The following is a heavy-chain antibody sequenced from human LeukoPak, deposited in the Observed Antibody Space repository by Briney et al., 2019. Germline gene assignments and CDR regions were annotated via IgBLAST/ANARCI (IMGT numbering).Heavy chain of an antibody. CDR1: GYTFTGYY. CDR3: ARDDCSGGSCYREELDY. V-gene: IGHV1-2*02. Sequence: ASVKVSCKASGYTFTGYYMHWVRQAPGQGLEWMGWLKPNSGGTNYAQKFQGRVTMTRDTSISTAYMELSRLRSDDTAVYYCARDDCSGGSCYREELDYWGQGTLVTVSS. D-gene: IGHD2-15*01. J-gene: IGHJ4*02. CDR2: LKPNSGGT.